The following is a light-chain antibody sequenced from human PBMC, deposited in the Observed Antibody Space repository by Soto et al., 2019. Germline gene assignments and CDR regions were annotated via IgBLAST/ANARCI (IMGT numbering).Light chain of an antibody. Sequence: QSVLTQPPSGSGTPGQRVFISCSGSSSNIGGTNYAYWYQQLPGAAPKLLMHSNNLRPSGVPERISGSKSGTSASLAISGLRSEDEAVYYCASWDDRLGAVIFGGGTK. CDR3: ASWDDRLGAVI. CDR2: SNN. V-gene: IGLV1-47*02. CDR1: SSNIGGTNY. J-gene: IGLJ2*01.